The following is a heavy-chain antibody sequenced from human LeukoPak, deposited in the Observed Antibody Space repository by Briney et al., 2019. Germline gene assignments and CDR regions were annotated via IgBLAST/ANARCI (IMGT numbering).Heavy chain of an antibody. CDR2: IIPIFGTA. D-gene: IGHD5-18*01. CDR3: ARSDMASIQLWSLNWFDP. Sequence: GASMKVSCKASGGTFSSYAISWVRQAPGQGLEWMGGIIPIFGTANYAQKFQGRVTITTDESTSTAYMELSSLRSEDTAVYYCARSDMASIQLWSLNWFDPWGQGTLVTVSS. CDR1: GGTFSSYA. J-gene: IGHJ5*02. V-gene: IGHV1-69*05.